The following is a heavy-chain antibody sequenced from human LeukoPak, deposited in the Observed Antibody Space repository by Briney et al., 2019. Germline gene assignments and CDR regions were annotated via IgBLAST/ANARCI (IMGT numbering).Heavy chain of an antibody. V-gene: IGHV3-21*01. Sequence: GGSLRLSCAASGFTFSSYSMNWVRQAPGKGLEWVSSISSSSSYIYYADSVKGRFTISRDNAKNSLYLQMNSLRAEDTAVSYCARPPSSTSFSPFDYWGQGTLVTVSS. CDR3: ARPPSSTSFSPFDY. CDR1: GFTFSSYS. CDR2: ISSSSSYI. J-gene: IGHJ4*02. D-gene: IGHD2-2*01.